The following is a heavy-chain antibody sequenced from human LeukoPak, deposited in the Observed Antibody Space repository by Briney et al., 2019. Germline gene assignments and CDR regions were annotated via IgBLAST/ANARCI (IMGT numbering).Heavy chain of an antibody. D-gene: IGHD4-23*01. CDR2: IYTSGST. J-gene: IGHJ4*02. V-gene: IGHV4-4*07. CDR1: GGSISSYY. CDR3: ARERTTTVERYFDY. Sequence: SETLSLTCTVSGGSISSYYWSWIRQPAGKGLEWIGRIYTSGSTNYNPSLKSRVTMSVDTSKNQFSLKLSSVTAADTAVYYCARERTTTVERYFDYWGQGTLVTVSS.